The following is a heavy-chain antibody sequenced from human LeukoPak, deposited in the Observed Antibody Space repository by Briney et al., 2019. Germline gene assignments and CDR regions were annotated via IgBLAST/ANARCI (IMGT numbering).Heavy chain of an antibody. CDR1: GGSISSGGYY. D-gene: IGHD3-22*01. V-gene: IGHV4-31*03. CDR2: IYYSGST. Sequence: SETLSLTCTVSGGSISSGGYYWSWIRQHPGKGLEWIGYIYYSGSTYYNPSLKSRVTISVDTSKNQFSLKLGSVTAADTAVYYCARETYYYDSSGYYYLDYWGQGTLVTVSS. J-gene: IGHJ4*02. CDR3: ARETYYYDSSGYYYLDY.